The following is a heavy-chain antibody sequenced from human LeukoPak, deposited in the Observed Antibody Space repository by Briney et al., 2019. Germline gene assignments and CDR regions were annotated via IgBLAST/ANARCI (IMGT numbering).Heavy chain of an antibody. V-gene: IGHV4-39*01. J-gene: IGHJ4*02. D-gene: IGHD6-25*01. CDR2: IYYSGST. CDR3: ARRSEREFDY. CDR1: GGSISGSSYY. Sequence: SETLSLTCTVSGGSISGSSYYWGWIRQPPGKGLEWIGSIYYSGSTYYNPSLKSRVAISVDTSKNQFSLKLNSVTATDTAVYYCARRSEREFDYWGQGTLVTVSS.